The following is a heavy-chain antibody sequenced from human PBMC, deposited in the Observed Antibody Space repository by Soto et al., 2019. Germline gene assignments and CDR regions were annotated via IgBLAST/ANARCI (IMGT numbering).Heavy chain of an antibody. J-gene: IGHJ4*02. CDR1: GGSISSGGYY. CDR3: ARVQALTLLRYFDEVTYYFDY. CDR2: IYYSGST. Sequence: PAETLSLTCTVSGGSISSGGYYWSWIRQHPGKGLESIGYIYYSGSTYYNPSLKSRVTISVDTSKNQFPLKLSSVTAADTAVYYCARVQALTLLRYFDEVTYYFDYWGQGTLVTVSS. D-gene: IGHD3-9*01. V-gene: IGHV4-31*03.